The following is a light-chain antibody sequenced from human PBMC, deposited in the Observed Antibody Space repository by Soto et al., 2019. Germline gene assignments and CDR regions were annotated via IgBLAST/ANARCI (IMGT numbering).Light chain of an antibody. CDR3: QQYTSYSCT. J-gene: IGKJ1*01. V-gene: IGKV1-5*03. Sequence: ILMTQSPSNLSESVGDRVTITCLTSQTIRSWLAWYQQKPWKAPKLLIYKASSLKSGVPSRFGGGGSGTEFTLTISSLQPDDFTTYYCQQYTSYSCTFGQGTKVDIK. CDR1: QTIRSW. CDR2: KAS.